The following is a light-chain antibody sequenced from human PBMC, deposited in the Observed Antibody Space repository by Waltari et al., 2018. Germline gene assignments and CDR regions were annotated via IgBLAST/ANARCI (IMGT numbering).Light chain of an antibody. CDR2: ANY. CDR3: AAWDDSLIGRV. V-gene: IGLV1-44*01. J-gene: IGLJ3*02. Sequence: QSVLTQPPSTSGTPGQTVTIPCSGSSSNIGTNTVTWYQQFPGPAPKVLVFANYHRPSGVPNRFSASKSGTSASLVISGLQSEDEGDYFCAAWDDSLIGRVFGGGTTLTVL. CDR1: SSNIGTNT.